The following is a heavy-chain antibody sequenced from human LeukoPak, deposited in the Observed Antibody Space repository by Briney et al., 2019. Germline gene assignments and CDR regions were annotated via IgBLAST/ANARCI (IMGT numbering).Heavy chain of an antibody. J-gene: IGHJ4*02. V-gene: IGHV3-23*01. Sequence: GGSLRLSCAASGFTFSSYAMSWVRQAPGKGLEWVSAISGSGGSTYYADSVKGRFTISRDNSKNTLYLQMNSLRAEDTAVYYCAKDTTMIVVVIPDYWGQGTLVTVSS. CDR3: AKDTTMIVVVIPDY. CDR2: ISGSGGST. CDR1: GFTFSSYA. D-gene: IGHD3-22*01.